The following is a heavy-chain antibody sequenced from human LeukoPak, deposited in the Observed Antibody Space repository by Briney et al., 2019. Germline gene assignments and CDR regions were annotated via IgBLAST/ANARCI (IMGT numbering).Heavy chain of an antibody. D-gene: IGHD2-15*01. Sequence: SETLSLTCTVSGGSISGYYWTWIRQPAGKGLEWIGRVSDSGRAYYNPSLESRVTISLDTSNSQFSLKVTSVTAADTAVYYCARGRDMTPLAAYYSFVNWGQETLVSVSS. CDR3: ARGRDMTPLAAYYSFVN. CDR1: GGSISGYY. J-gene: IGHJ4*02. CDR2: VSDSGRA. V-gene: IGHV4-4*07.